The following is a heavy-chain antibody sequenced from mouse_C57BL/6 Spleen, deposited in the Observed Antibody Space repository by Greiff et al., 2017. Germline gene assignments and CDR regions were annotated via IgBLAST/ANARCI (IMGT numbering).Heavy chain of an antibody. CDR1: GFSLTSYG. Sequence: QVQLQQSGPGLVQPSQSLSISCTVSGFSLTSYGVHWVRQSPGKGLEWLGVIWSGGSTNYNAAFMSRLGITKDNSKSQVFFKMNSQQADDTAIDYCAKNKAISDAWFAYWGQGTLVTVSA. V-gene: IGHV2-5*01. J-gene: IGHJ3*01. CDR2: IWSGGST. D-gene: IGHD3-2*02. CDR3: AKNKAISDAWFAY.